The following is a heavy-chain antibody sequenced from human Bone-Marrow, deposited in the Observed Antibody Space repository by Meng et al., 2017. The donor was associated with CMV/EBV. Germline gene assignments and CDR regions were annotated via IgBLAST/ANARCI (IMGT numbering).Heavy chain of an antibody. D-gene: IGHD1-26*01. J-gene: IGHJ4*02. CDR3: ARDLRRIVGATYSLDY. V-gene: IGHV1-2*02. CDR2: INPNSGGT. Sequence: ASVKVSCKASGYTFTGYYMHWVRQAPGQGLEWMGWINPNSGGTNYAQKFQGRVTMTRDTSISTAYMEPSRLRSDDTAVYYCARDLRRIVGATYSLDYWGQGTLVTVSS. CDR1: GYTFTGYY.